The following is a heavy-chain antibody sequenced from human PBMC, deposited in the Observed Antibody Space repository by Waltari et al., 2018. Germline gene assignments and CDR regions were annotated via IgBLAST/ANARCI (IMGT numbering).Heavy chain of an antibody. V-gene: IGHV5-51*01. CDR1: GYSFTSYW. Sequence: EVQLVQSGAEVKKPGESLKISCKGSGYSFTSYWIGWVRQMPGKGLEWMGIIYPVDHDTRYSPSFQGQVTSAADKSISTAYLQGSSLKASDTAMYYCARALYSSSFFDYWGQGTLVTVSS. J-gene: IGHJ4*02. CDR2: IYPVDHDT. CDR3: ARALYSSSFFDY. D-gene: IGHD6-6*01.